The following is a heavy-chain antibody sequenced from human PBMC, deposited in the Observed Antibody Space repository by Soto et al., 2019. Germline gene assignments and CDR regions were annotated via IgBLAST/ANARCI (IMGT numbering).Heavy chain of an antibody. V-gene: IGHV1-46*01. Sequence: ASVKVSCKASGYTFSSYYMNWVRQAPGQGLEWLGIINPSGGYTTYAQRFLGRVTMTSGTSTSTVHMELGSLTSEDTAVYYCARNSVYYGDYELNYFDHWGQGTLVTVSS. CDR2: INPSGGYT. CDR3: ARNSVYYGDYELNYFDH. D-gene: IGHD4-17*01. J-gene: IGHJ4*02. CDR1: GYTFSSYY.